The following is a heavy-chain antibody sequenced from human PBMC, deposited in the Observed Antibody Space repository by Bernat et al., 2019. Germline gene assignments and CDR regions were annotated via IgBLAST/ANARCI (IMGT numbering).Heavy chain of an antibody. V-gene: IGHV1-69*02. Sequence: QVQLVQSGAEVKKPGSSVKVSCKASGGTFSSYTISWVRQAPGQGLEWMGRIIPNIGIANYAQKLQGRVTITADKSTSTAYMELSSLRSEDTAVYYCARGCNIGVIGRRGYCFDYWGQGTLVTVSS. D-gene: IGHD3-16*02. CDR2: IIPNIGIA. CDR3: ARGCNIGVIGRRGYCFDY. J-gene: IGHJ4*02. CDR1: GGTFSSYT.